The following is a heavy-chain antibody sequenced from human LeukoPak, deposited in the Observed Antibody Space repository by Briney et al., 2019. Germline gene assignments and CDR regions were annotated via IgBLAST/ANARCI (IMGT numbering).Heavy chain of an antibody. V-gene: IGHV3-21*01. CDR3: ARTSSGGSCYLDY. D-gene: IGHD2-15*01. J-gene: IGHJ4*02. CDR1: GFTFTGYT. CDR2: ISSSSSYI. Sequence: GGSLRLSCAVSGFTFTGYTINWVREAPGKGLEWGSSISSSSSYIYYADSVKGRFAISRDNAKNSLYLQMNSLRAEDTAVYYCARTSSGGSCYLDYWGQGTLVTVSS.